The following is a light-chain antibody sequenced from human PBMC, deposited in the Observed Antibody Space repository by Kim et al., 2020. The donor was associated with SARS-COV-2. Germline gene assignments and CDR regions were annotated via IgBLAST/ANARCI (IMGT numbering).Light chain of an antibody. Sequence: GQKDRITCKGDSLRSYYASWYQQKPGQAPVLVIYGKNNRHSGIPDRFSGSSSGNTASLTITGAQAEDEADYYCNSRDSSGNHLDVVFGGGTQLTVL. V-gene: IGLV3-19*01. CDR1: SLRSYY. CDR3: NSRDSSGNHLDVV. CDR2: GKN. J-gene: IGLJ2*01.